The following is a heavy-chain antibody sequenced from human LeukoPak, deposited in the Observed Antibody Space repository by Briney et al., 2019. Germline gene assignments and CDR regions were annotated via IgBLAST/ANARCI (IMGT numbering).Heavy chain of an antibody. D-gene: IGHD3-10*01. CDR2: IIPIFGTA. Sequence: SVKVSCKASGGTFSSYAISWVRQAPGQGLEWMGGIIPIFGTANYAQKFQGRVTITADESTSTAYMELSSLRSEDTAVYYCARIGDYYGSGSSSVDYWGQGTLVTVSS. V-gene: IGHV1-69*13. CDR3: ARIGDYYGSGSSSVDY. J-gene: IGHJ4*02. CDR1: GGTFSSYA.